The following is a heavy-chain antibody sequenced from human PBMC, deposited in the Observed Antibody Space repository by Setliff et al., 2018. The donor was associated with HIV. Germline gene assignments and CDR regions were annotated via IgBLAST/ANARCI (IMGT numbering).Heavy chain of an antibody. CDR1: GYTFTTFR. J-gene: IGHJ6*02. Sequence: ASVKVSCKASGYTFTTFRINWVRQAPGQGLEWMGWITPFNGRTNYAQRFQGRVTMTTDTSTNTAYMELRSLRSDDTAVYYCARGYSSSSSYYYGMDVWGQGTTVTVSS. CDR3: ARGYSSSSSYYYGMDV. V-gene: IGHV1-18*01. D-gene: IGHD6-6*01. CDR2: ITPFNGRT.